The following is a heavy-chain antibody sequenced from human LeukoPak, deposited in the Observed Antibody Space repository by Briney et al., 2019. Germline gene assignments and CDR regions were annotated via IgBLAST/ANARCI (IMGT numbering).Heavy chain of an antibody. D-gene: IGHD2-2*01. CDR3: ARDKGAYQLPQNAFDI. CDR1: GFTFSSYA. CDR2: ISSNGGST. V-gene: IGHV3-64*01. Sequence: PGGSLGLSCAASGFTFSSYAMHWVRQAPGKGLEYVSAISSNGGSTYYANSVKGRFTISRDNSKNTLYLQMGSLRAEDMAVYYCARDKGAYQLPQNAFDIWGQGTMVTVSS. J-gene: IGHJ3*02.